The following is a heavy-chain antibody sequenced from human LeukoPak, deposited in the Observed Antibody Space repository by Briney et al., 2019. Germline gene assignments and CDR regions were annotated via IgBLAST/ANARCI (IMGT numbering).Heavy chain of an antibody. CDR2: VSAYNGKT. J-gene: IGHJ4*02. Sequence: ASVKVSCKASGYTFTSSYIIWVRQAPGHGLEWMGWVSAYNGKTSYVQNFQGRVTMTTDSSTNTAYMDLTSLTSDDTAVYYCARGGTYYPCIDYWGQGTLVTVSS. D-gene: IGHD1-26*01. V-gene: IGHV1-18*01. CDR1: GYTFTSSY. CDR3: ARGGTYYPCIDY.